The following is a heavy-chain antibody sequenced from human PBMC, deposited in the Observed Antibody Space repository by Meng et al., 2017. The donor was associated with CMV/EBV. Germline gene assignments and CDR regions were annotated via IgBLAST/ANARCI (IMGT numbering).Heavy chain of an antibody. V-gene: IGHV1-8*01. Sequence: ASAKVSCKASGYTFTSYDINWVRQATGQGLEWMGWMNPNSGKTGYAQKFQGRVTMTRNTSISTAYMELSSLRSEDTAVYSCARGADIVVVPAATDAFDIWGQGTMVTVSS. CDR1: GYTFTSYD. CDR3: ARGADIVVVPAATDAFDI. J-gene: IGHJ3*02. CDR2: MNPNSGKT. D-gene: IGHD2-2*01.